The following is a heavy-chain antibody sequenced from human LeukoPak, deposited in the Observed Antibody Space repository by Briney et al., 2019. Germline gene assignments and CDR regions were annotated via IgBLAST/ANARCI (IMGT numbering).Heavy chain of an antibody. J-gene: IGHJ4*02. V-gene: IGHV3-48*03. Sequence: GGSLRLSCAASGFTFSSYEMNWVRQAPGKGLEWVSYISSSGSTIYYADSVKGRFTISRENAKNSLYLQMNNLRVDDTAVYYCARGEVDGYNFGGQGTLVTVSS. CDR1: GFTFSSYE. CDR2: ISSSGSTI. D-gene: IGHD5-24*01. CDR3: ARGEVDGYNF.